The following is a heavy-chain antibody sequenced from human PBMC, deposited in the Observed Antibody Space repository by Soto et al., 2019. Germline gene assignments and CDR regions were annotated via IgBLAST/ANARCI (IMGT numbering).Heavy chain of an antibody. Sequence: GGSLRLSCVASGIEFSNYAMSWVRQAPGKGLEWVSISSASGRSRYHADSVKGRFTISRDNSKNTLYLHMTNLRAEDTAVYYCAKDGNWLDVYFDVWGQGTPVTISS. V-gene: IGHV3-23*01. J-gene: IGHJ4*02. CDR3: AKDGNWLDVYFDV. CDR1: GIEFSNYA. CDR2: SSASGRSR. D-gene: IGHD6-19*01.